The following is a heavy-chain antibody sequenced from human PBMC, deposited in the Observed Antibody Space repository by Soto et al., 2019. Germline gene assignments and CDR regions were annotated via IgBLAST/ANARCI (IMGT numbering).Heavy chain of an antibody. V-gene: IGHV1-18*01. Sequence: VPAKVCSEAPGYAFDNCGLSWLRQAPGQGLEWMGWISAYNGNTKYAQKLQGRVTMTTDTSTSTAYMELRSLRSDDTAVYYCARGVGSGSYYNQYNWFDPWGQGTLVTVSS. CDR3: ARGVGSGSYYNQYNWFDP. CDR2: ISAYNGNT. D-gene: IGHD3-10*01. J-gene: IGHJ5*02. CDR1: GYAFDNCG.